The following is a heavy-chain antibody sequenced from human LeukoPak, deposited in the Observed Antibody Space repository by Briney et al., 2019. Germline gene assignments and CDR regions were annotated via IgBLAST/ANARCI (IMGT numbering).Heavy chain of an antibody. D-gene: IGHD6-19*01. CDR2: IRNDGSNK. Sequence: GGSLRLSRAASGFTFSSYGMHWVRQAPGKGLEWVAFIRNDGSNKYYADSVKGRFTISRDNSKNTLYLQMNSLRAEDTAVYYCAKDRPLAPYSSGWYGGYYFDYWGQGTLVTVSS. CDR1: GFTFSSYG. CDR3: AKDRPLAPYSSGWYGGYYFDY. V-gene: IGHV3-30*02. J-gene: IGHJ4*02.